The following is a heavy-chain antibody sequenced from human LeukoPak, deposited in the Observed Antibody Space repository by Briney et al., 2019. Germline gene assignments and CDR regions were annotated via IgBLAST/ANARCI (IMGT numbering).Heavy chain of an antibody. V-gene: IGHV3-66*01. D-gene: IGHD3-22*01. Sequence: GGSLRLSRAASGFTFRSYWMSWVRQAPGKGLEWVSVIYSGGSADYADSVKGRFTISRDNSKNTLHLHMKSLRAEGTAVYYCAKMSNYYNSLGYYAFDIWGQGTMVTVSS. CDR3: AKMSNYYNSLGYYAFDI. J-gene: IGHJ3*02. CDR1: GFTFRSYW. CDR2: IYSGGSA.